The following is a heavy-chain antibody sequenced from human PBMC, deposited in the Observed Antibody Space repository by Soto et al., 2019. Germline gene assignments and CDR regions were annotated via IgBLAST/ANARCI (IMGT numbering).Heavy chain of an antibody. CDR2: IYNSGST. V-gene: IGHV4-30-2*01. J-gene: IGHJ4*02. D-gene: IGHD5-12*01. Sequence: QLQLQESGSGRVKPSQTMSLTCAVSGGSISSGGYSWSWIRQPPGTGLEWIGYIYNSGSTYYNPSLKSRVTISVDRSKNQFSLKLSSVTAADTAVYYCAAGGGLPRYYWGKGTLVTVSS. CDR1: GGSISSGGYS. CDR3: AAGGGLPRYY.